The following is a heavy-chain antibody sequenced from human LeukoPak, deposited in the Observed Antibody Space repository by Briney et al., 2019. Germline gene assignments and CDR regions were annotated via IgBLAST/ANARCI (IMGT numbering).Heavy chain of an antibody. J-gene: IGHJ1*01. CDR1: GGSISSYY. D-gene: IGHD3-10*01. V-gene: IGHV4-4*07. CDR3: ARAAYYYGSGDLYFQH. Sequence: SETLSLTCTVSGGSISSYYWSWIRQPAGKGLEWIGRIYTSGSTNYNPSLKSRVTISVDTSKNQFSLKLSSVTAADTAVYYCARAAYYYGSGDLYFQHWGQGTLVTVSS. CDR2: IYTSGST.